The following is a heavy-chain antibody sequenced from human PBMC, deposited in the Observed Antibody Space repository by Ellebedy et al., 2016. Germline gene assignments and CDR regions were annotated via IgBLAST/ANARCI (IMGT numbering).Heavy chain of an antibody. CDR3: ARRAVTSSIWYYFDY. V-gene: IGHV4-59*08. CDR1: GGSISSYY. J-gene: IGHJ4*02. CDR2: IYYSGST. D-gene: IGHD6-13*01. Sequence: SETLSLTCTVSGGSISSYYWNWIRQPPGKGLEWIGYIYYSGSTNYNPSLKSRVTISVDTSKNQFSLQLSSVTAAGTALYYCARRAVTSSIWYYFDYWGQGALVTVSS.